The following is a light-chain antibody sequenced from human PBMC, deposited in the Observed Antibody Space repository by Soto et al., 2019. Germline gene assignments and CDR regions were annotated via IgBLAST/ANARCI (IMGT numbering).Light chain of an antibody. CDR2: GAS. Sequence: EIVMTQSPATQSVSPGERATLSCRASQSVSSNLAWYQQKPGQAPRLLIYGASTRATGIPARFSGSGSGTEFTLTISSLQSEDFALYYCQQYQNLWTFGQGTKVDIK. CDR1: QSVSSN. CDR3: QQYQNLWT. V-gene: IGKV3-15*01. J-gene: IGKJ1*01.